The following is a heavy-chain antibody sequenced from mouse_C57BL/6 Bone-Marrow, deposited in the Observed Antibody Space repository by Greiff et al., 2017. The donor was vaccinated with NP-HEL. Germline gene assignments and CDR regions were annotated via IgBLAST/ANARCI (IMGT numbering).Heavy chain of an antibody. Sequence: QVQLQQSGAELVRPGASVTLSCKASGYTFTDYEMHWVKQTPVHGLEWIGAIDPETGGTAYNQKFKGKAILTADKSSSTAYMELRSLTSEDSAVYYCTREITTVVATMDYWGQGTSVTVSS. CDR2: IDPETGGT. V-gene: IGHV1-15*01. CDR1: GYTFTDYE. D-gene: IGHD1-1*01. J-gene: IGHJ4*01. CDR3: TREITTVVATMDY.